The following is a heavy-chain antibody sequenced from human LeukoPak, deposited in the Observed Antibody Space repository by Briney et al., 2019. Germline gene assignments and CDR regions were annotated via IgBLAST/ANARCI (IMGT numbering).Heavy chain of an antibody. CDR2: INHSGST. CDR3: ASCSSTSWYAGDRFDP. D-gene: IGHD2-2*01. V-gene: IGHV4-34*01. Sequence: SETLSLTCAVYGGSFSDYYWSWIRQSPGKGLEWIGEINHSGSTNYNPSLKSRVTISVDTSKNQFSLKLNSVTAADTAVYYCASCSSTSWYAGDRFDPWGQGTLVTVSS. CDR1: GGSFSDYY. J-gene: IGHJ5*02.